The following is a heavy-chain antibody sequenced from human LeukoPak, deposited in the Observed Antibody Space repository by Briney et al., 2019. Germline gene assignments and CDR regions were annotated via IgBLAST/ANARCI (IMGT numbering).Heavy chain of an antibody. J-gene: IGHJ4*02. CDR1: GFTFSSYW. CDR2: INSDGSST. Sequence: ETGGSLRLSCAASGFTFSSYWMHWVRQAPGKGLVWVSRINSDGSSTSYADSVKGRFTISRDNAKNTLYLQMNSLRAEDTAVYYCASDSGSRAAPFDYWGQGTLVTVSS. D-gene: IGHD1-26*01. CDR3: ASDSGSRAAPFDY. V-gene: IGHV3-74*01.